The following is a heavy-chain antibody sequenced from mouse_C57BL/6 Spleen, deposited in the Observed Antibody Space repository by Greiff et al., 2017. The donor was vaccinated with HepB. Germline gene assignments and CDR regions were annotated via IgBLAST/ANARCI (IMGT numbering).Heavy chain of an antibody. CDR1: GYTFTSYW. Sequence: QVQLQQPGAELVRPGTSVKLSCKASGYTFTSYWMHWVKQRPGQGLEWIGVIDPSDSYTNYNQKFKGKATLTVDTSSSTAYMQLSSLTSEDSAVYYCATYGSSFDYWGQGTTLTVSS. J-gene: IGHJ2*01. CDR2: IDPSDSYT. D-gene: IGHD1-1*01. CDR3: ATYGSSFDY. V-gene: IGHV1-59*01.